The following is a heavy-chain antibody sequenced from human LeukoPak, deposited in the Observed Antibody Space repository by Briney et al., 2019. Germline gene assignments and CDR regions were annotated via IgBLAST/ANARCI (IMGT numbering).Heavy chain of an antibody. V-gene: IGHV4-34*01. J-gene: IGHJ4*02. CDR3: ARDSVPGYFDY. CDR1: GGSFSGYY. D-gene: IGHD5/OR15-5a*01. Sequence: SETLSLTCAVYGGSFSGYYWSWIRQPPGKGLEWIGEINHSGSTNYNPSLKSRVTISVDTSKNQFSLNLRSVTAADTAVYFCARDSVPGYFDYWGQGPLSPSPQ. CDR2: INHSGST.